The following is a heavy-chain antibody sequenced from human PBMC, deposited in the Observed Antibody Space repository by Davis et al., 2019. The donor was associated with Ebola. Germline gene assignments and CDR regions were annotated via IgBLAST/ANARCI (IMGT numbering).Heavy chain of an antibody. V-gene: IGHV1-2*04. CDR1: GYTFTNYY. CDR3: ARDRRVPYYYYGMDV. J-gene: IGHJ6*02. Sequence: ASVKVSCKASGYTFTNYYMHWVRQAPGQGLEWMGWINPNSGGTNYAQKFQGWVTMTRDTSISTAYMELSRLRSDDTAVYYCARDRRVPYYYYGMDVWGQGTTVTVSS. CDR2: INPNSGGT. D-gene: IGHD2-2*01.